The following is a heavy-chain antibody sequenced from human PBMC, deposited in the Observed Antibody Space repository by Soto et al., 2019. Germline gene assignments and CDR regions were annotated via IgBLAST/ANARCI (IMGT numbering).Heavy chain of an antibody. V-gene: IGHV3-33*01. Sequence: QVQLVESGGGVVQPGRSLRLSCAASGFTFSSYGMHWVRQAPGKGLEWVAVIWYDGSNKYYADSVKGRFTISRDNSKNTLDLQMNSLRAEDAAVYYCARSGGDYGGDYYYYYMDVWGKGTTVTVSS. CDR1: GFTFSSYG. CDR3: ARSGGDYGGDYYYYYMDV. CDR2: IWYDGSNK. D-gene: IGHD4-17*01. J-gene: IGHJ6*03.